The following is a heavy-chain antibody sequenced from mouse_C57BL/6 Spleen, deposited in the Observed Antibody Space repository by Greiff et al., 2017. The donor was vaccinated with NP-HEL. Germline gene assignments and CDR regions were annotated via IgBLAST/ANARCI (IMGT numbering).Heavy chain of an antibody. CDR3: TRRGG. Sequence: VKLMESGAELVRPGASVTLSCKASGYTFTDYEMHWVKQTPVHGLEWIGAIDPETGGTAYNQKFKGKAILTADKSSSTAYMELRSLTSEDSAVYYCTRRGGWGQGTTLTVSS. CDR1: GYTFTDYE. CDR2: IDPETGGT. J-gene: IGHJ2*01. V-gene: IGHV1-15*01.